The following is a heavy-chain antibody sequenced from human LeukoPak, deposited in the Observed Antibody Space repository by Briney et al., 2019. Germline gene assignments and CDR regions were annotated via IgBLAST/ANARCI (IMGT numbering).Heavy chain of an antibody. V-gene: IGHV1-46*01. Sequence: ASVKVSCKASGYTFTSYYMHWVRQAPGLGLEWMGISNPSGGSTSYAQKFQGRVTMTRDTSTSTVYMELSSLRSEDTAVYYCARDTTPSMAAAGTYNWFDPWGQGTLVTVSS. CDR1: GYTFTSYY. CDR2: SNPSGGST. D-gene: IGHD6-13*01. CDR3: ARDTTPSMAAAGTYNWFDP. J-gene: IGHJ5*02.